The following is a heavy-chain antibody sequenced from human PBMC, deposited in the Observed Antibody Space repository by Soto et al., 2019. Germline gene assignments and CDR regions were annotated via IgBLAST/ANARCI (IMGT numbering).Heavy chain of an antibody. J-gene: IGHJ3*01. Sequence: EVRLVESGGGLVEPGGSLRLSCAASGFIFSRYNLNWVRQAPGQGLEWVSSISRSYTSIYYADSVKGRFTISRDNAKNSLYLQMNSLRAEDTAVYYCVRGDSGNYLGAFDVWGQGTMVTVSS. V-gene: IGHV3-21*01. D-gene: IGHD1-26*01. CDR3: VRGDSGNYLGAFDV. CDR2: ISRSYTSI. CDR1: GFIFSRYN.